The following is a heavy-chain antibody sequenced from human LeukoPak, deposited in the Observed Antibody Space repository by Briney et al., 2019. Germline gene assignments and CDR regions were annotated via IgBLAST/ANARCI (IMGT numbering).Heavy chain of an antibody. D-gene: IGHD6-19*01. J-gene: IGHJ4*02. CDR3: ARDGSLDKAGTWFHYFDY. Sequence: NTSQTLSLTCTVSGGSISSGSYYWSWIRQPAGKGLQWIVRIYTSGSTNYNPSLKSRVTISVDTSKNQFSLKLSSVTAADTAVYYCARDGSLDKAGTWFHYFDYWGQGTLVTVSS. V-gene: IGHV4-61*02. CDR2: IYTSGST. CDR1: GGSISSGSYY.